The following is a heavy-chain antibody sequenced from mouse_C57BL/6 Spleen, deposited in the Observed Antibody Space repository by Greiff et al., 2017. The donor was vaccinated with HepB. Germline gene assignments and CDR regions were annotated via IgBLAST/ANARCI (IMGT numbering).Heavy chain of an antibody. D-gene: IGHD2-4*01. J-gene: IGHJ3*01. Sequence: EVKLVESGGDLVKPGGSLKLSCAASGFTFSSYGMSWVRQTPDKRLEWVATISSGGSYTYYPDSVKGRFTISRDNAKNTLYLQMSSLKSEDTAMYYCARLYYDYDGRSWFAYWGQGTLVTVSA. CDR2: ISSGGSYT. CDR1: GFTFSSYG. CDR3: ARLYYDYDGRSWFAY. V-gene: IGHV5-6*01.